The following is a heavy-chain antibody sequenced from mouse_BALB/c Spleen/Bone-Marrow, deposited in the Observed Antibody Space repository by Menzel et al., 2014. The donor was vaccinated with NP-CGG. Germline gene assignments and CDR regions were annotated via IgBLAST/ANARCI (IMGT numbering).Heavy chain of an antibody. Sequence: EVQLVESGGGLVRPGGSLKLSCAASGFDFSRYWMSWVRRAPGKGLEWIGEINPDSNTINYTPSLKDKFIISRDNAKNTLYLQMSKVRSEDTALYYCARLNYYGNLFVWGAGTTVTVSS. V-gene: IGHV4-1*02. CDR2: INPDSNTI. CDR1: GFDFSRYW. D-gene: IGHD1-1*01. CDR3: ARLNYYGNLFV. J-gene: IGHJ1*01.